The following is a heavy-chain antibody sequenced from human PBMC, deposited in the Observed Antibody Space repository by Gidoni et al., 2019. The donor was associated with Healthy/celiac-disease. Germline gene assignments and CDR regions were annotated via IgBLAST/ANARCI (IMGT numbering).Heavy chain of an antibody. CDR2: IIPICGTA. J-gene: IGHJ4*02. CDR3: ARESGDFDWLLGHFDY. Sequence: QVQLVQSGAEVKKPGSSVKVSCKASGGTFSRYAIRCGRQAPGQGLEGMGGIIPICGTANYAKKFQGRVTITADESTSTAYMELSSLRSEDTAVYYCARESGDFDWLLGHFDYWGQGTLVTVSS. V-gene: IGHV1-69*01. CDR1: GGTFSRYA. D-gene: IGHD3-9*01.